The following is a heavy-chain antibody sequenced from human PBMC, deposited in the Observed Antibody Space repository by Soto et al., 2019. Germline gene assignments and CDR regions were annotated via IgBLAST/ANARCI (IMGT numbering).Heavy chain of an antibody. Sequence: TSETLSLTCTVSGGSISSYYWSWIRQPPGKGLEWIGYIYYSGTTTNNPSLKSRVTISVDTSKNQFSLKLSSVTAADTAVYYCARGLRGSQQLGRYFDYWGQGTLVTVSS. CDR1: GGSISSYY. J-gene: IGHJ4*02. V-gene: IGHV4-59*12. CDR3: ARGLRGSQQLGRYFDY. CDR2: IYYSGTT. D-gene: IGHD6-13*01.